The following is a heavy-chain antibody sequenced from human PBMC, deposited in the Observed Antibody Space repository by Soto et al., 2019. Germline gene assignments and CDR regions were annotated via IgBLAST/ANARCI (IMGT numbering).Heavy chain of an antibody. CDR1: GFTFSSYW. J-gene: IGHJ6*02. Sequence: GGSLRLSCAASGFTFSSYWMHWVRQAPGKGLVWVSRINSDGSSTSYADSVKGRFTISRDNAKNTLYLQMNSLRAEDTAVYYCARELHCSGGSCYSYYYGMDVWGQGTTVTVSS. V-gene: IGHV3-74*01. CDR3: ARELHCSGGSCYSYYYGMDV. CDR2: INSDGSST. D-gene: IGHD2-15*01.